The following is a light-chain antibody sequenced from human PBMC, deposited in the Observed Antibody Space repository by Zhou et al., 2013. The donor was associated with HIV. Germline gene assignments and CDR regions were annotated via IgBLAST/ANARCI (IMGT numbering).Light chain of an antibody. J-gene: IGKJ2*04. CDR2: SAS. Sequence: DIQMTQSPSSVSASVGDRVTITCRASQGISTWLVWYQQKPGKAPNLLIYSASNLQGGVPSRFSGSGSGTDFTLTISSLQPEDVATYYCQQLSSYPRSSFGQGTKLEVK. CDR3: QQLSSYPRSS. CDR1: QGISTW. V-gene: IGKV1-12*01.